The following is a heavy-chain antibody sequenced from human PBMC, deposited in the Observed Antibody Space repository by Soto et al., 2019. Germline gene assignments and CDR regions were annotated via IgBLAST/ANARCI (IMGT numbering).Heavy chain of an antibody. CDR1: GGSISSGDYY. J-gene: IGHJ2*01. Sequence: QVQLQESGPGLVKPSQTPSLTCTVSGGSISSGDYYWSWIRQPPGKGLEWIGYIYYSGSTYYNPSLKSRVTISVDTSKNQFSLKLSSVTAADTAVYYCARDTFGTPRQGYWYFDLWGRGTLVTVSS. D-gene: IGHD3-16*01. CDR2: IYYSGST. V-gene: IGHV4-30-4*01. CDR3: ARDTFGTPRQGYWYFDL.